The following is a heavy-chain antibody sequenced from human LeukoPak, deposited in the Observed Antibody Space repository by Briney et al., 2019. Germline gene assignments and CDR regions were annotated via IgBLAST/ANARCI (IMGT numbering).Heavy chain of an antibody. CDR2: IIPIFGTA. D-gene: IGHD2-2*01. CDR3: ARAKQDIVVVPAAL. Sequence: SVKVSCKASGGTFSSYAISWVRQAPGQGLEWMGGIIPIFGTANYAQKFQGRVTITADESTSTAYMELSSLRFEDTAVYYCARAKQDIVVVPAALWGQGTLVTVSS. V-gene: IGHV1-69*01. CDR1: GGTFSSYA. J-gene: IGHJ4*02.